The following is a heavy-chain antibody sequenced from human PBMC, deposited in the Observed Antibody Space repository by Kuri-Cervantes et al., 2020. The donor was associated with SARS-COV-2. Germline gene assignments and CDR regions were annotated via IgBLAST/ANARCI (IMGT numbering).Heavy chain of an antibody. CDR2: INPSGGST. Sequence: ASVKVSCKASGYTFTSYYMHWVRQAPGQGLEWMGIINPSGGSTSYAQKFQGRVTMTRDTSTSTVYMELRSLRSDDTAVYHCARENVVVVAATPTASHGYWGQGTLVTVSS. CDR1: GYTFTSYY. V-gene: IGHV1-46*01. CDR3: ARENVVVVAATPTASHGY. J-gene: IGHJ4*02. D-gene: IGHD2-15*01.